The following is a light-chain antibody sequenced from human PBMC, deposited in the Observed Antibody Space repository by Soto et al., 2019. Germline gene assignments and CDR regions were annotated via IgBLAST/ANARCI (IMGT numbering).Light chain of an antibody. CDR3: LLSYSGARGGV. V-gene: IGLV7-46*01. Sequence: QAVVTQESSLAVSPGGTVTLTCGSSTGAVTSGHYPYWFQQKPGQAPRTLIYDTNNKHSWTPARFSGSLLGGKAALTLSGAQPEDEADYYCLLSYSGARGGVFGGGTQLTVL. CDR2: DTN. J-gene: IGLJ3*02. CDR1: TGAVTSGHY.